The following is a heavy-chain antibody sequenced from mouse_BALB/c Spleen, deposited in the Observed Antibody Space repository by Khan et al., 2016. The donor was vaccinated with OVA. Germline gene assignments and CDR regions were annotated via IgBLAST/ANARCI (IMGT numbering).Heavy chain of an antibody. Sequence: VQLQESGAELVKPGASVRLSCKASGYSFTSYSLYWVKQRPGHGLEWIGDINPSNGGTHFNEKFKNKVTLTVDKSSSTAYMQLSSLTSEDSAVYYCTRSGYGTFAYWGQGTLVTVSA. J-gene: IGHJ3*01. V-gene: IGHV1S81*02. CDR3: TRSGYGTFAY. D-gene: IGHD2-1*01. CDR1: GYSFTSYS. CDR2: INPSNGGT.